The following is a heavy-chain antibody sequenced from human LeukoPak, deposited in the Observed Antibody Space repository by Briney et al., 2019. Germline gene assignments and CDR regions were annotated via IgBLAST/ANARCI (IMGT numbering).Heavy chain of an antibody. Sequence: PGGSLRLSCAASGFTFSSYSMHWARQAPGKGLEWVSSISSSSSYIYYADSVKGRFTISRDNAKNSLYLQMNSLRAEDTAVYYCARAIVGAHAFDIWGQGTMVTVSS. V-gene: IGHV3-21*01. CDR3: ARAIVGAHAFDI. CDR2: ISSSSSYI. CDR1: GFTFSSYS. D-gene: IGHD1-26*01. J-gene: IGHJ3*02.